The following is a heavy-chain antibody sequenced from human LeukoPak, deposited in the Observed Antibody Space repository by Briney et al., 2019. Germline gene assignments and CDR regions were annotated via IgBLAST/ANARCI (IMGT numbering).Heavy chain of an antibody. D-gene: IGHD1-26*01. CDR3: AREQGGSQGY. Sequence: VASVQVSFQASGYTFTSYGISWVRPAPGQGLEWMGWISAYNGNTNYAQKLQGRVTMTTDTSTSTAYMELRSLRSDDTAVYYCAREQGGSQGYWGQGTLVTVSS. CDR1: GYTFTSYG. V-gene: IGHV1-18*01. J-gene: IGHJ4*02. CDR2: ISAYNGNT.